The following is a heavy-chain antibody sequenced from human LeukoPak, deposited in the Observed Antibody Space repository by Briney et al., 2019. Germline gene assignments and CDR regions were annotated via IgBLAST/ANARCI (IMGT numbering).Heavy chain of an antibody. D-gene: IGHD2-21*01. CDR3: AKGYIQLWWFDY. CDR1: GFTLSSYA. Sequence: GGSLRLSCAASGFTLSSYAMSWVRQAPGKGLEWVSGVSGSSGSTYYADSVKGRFTISRDNSKNTLYLEMNSLRVEDTAVYYCAKGYIQLWWFDYWGQGTLVTVSS. CDR2: VSGSSGST. V-gene: IGHV3-23*01. J-gene: IGHJ4*02.